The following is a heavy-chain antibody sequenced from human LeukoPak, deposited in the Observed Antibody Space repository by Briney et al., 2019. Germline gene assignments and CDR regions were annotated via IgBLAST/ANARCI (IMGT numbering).Heavy chain of an antibody. CDR2: ISSNGGST. CDR1: GFTFSSYA. D-gene: IGHD6-13*01. V-gene: IGHV3-64D*06. J-gene: IGHJ4*02. CDR3: VKVPQQQPLGYFDY. Sequence: PGGSLTLSCSASGFTFSSYAMHWVRQAPGKGREYLSAISSNGGSTNYADSVKDRLTISRDNSKNTLYLQMSSRRAEDTAVYYCVKVPQQQPLGYFDYWGEGNLVTVSS.